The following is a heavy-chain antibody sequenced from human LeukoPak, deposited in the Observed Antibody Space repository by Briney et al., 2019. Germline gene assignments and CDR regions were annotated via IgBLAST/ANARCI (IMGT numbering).Heavy chain of an antibody. Sequence: PGGSLRLSCAASEFTFSDSWMHWVRQVPGEGLVWVSRVNSDGSHTTYADSVRGRFTISRDNAKNTLYLQMNSLRAEDTGVHYCTTSSDGVTPPFDPWGQGTLVTVSS. CDR2: VNSDGSHT. J-gene: IGHJ5*02. CDR1: EFTFSDSW. D-gene: IGHD2-21*02. V-gene: IGHV3-74*01. CDR3: TTSSDGVTPPFDP.